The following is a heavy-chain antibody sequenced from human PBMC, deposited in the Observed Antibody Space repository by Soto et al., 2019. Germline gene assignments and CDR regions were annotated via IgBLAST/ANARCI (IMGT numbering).Heavy chain of an antibody. CDR1: GYTFTSYD. CDR2: MNPNSGNT. D-gene: IGHD2-2*01. J-gene: IGHJ6*02. Sequence: GASVKVSCKASGYTFTSYDINWVRPATGQGLEWMGWMNPNSGNTGYAQKFQGRVTITRDTSASTAYMELSSLRSEDTAVYYCARSDVTEGYCGSTSCYAGYYYYYYGMDVWGQGTTVTVSS. V-gene: IGHV1-8*01. CDR3: ARSDVTEGYCGSTSCYAGYYYYYYGMDV.